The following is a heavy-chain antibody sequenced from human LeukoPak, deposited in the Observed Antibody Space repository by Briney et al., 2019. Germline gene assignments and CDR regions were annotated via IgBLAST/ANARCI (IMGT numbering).Heavy chain of an antibody. CDR1: GFTFSSYA. V-gene: IGHV3-23*01. CDR3: AKPLVSDYYDSSGYWGY. CDR2: ICGSGDST. J-gene: IGHJ4*02. Sequence: GGSLRLSCAASGFTFSSYAMSWVRQAPGKGLEWVSAICGSGDSTYYSDYVKGRFTISRDNTKNTLYVQMNSLRAEDTDVYDCAKPLVSDYYDSSGYWGYWGQGTLVTVSS. D-gene: IGHD3-22*01.